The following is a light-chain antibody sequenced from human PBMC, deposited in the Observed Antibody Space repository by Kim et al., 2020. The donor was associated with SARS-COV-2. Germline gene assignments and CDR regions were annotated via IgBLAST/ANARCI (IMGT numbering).Light chain of an antibody. CDR3: AAWDDSLNGVV. CDR2: NNN. Sequence: QSVLTQPPSASGTPGQRVIISSSGSSSNIGSNTVNWYQQLPGTAPKLLLYNNNQRPSGVPDRFSGSKSGTSASLAISGLQSEDEGDYYCAAWDDSLNGVVFGGGTQLTVL. CDR1: SSNIGSNT. V-gene: IGLV1-44*01. J-gene: IGLJ2*01.